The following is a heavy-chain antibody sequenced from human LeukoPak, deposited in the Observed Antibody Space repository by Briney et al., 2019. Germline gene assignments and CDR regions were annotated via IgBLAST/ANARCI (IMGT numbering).Heavy chain of an antibody. V-gene: IGHV3-48*03. CDR2: ISSSGSTI. J-gene: IGHJ3*02. D-gene: IGHD3-22*01. CDR3: ARVLSGYYPVNDAFDI. Sequence: PGGSLRLSCAASGFTFSSYEMNWVRQAPGKGLEWVSYISSSGSTIYYADSVKGRFTISRDNAKNSLYLQMNSLRAEDTAVYYCARVLSGYYPVNDAFDIWGQGTMVNVSS. CDR1: GFTFSSYE.